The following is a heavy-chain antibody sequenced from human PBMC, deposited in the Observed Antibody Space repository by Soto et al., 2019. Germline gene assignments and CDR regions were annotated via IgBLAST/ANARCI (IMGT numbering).Heavy chain of an antibody. D-gene: IGHD4-17*01. J-gene: IGHJ6*02. CDR1: GFTFSDYY. CDR2: ISSSSSYT. CDR3: ARVHGDYVGYYYYGMDV. V-gene: IGHV3-11*06. Sequence: GGSLRLSCAASGFTFSDYYMSWIRQAPGKGLEWVSYISSSSSYTNYADSVKGRFTISRDNAKNTLYLQMNSLRAEDTAVYYCARVHGDYVGYYYYGMDVWGQGTTVTVSS.